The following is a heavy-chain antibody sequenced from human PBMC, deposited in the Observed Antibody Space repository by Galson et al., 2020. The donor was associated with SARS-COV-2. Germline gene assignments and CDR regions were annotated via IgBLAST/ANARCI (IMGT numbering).Heavy chain of an antibody. CDR1: RGSISSSSYY. J-gene: IGHJ4*02. Sequence: ETLSLTCTVSRGSISSSSYYWGWIRQPPGKGLEWIGSIYYSGSTYYNPSLKSRVTMSVDTSKNQFSLKLSSVTAADTAVYYCARHTSGYYYGSGNYPLFDYWGQGTLVTVSS. D-gene: IGHD3-10*01. CDR3: ARHTSGYYYGSGNYPLFDY. V-gene: IGHV4-39*01. CDR2: IYYSGST.